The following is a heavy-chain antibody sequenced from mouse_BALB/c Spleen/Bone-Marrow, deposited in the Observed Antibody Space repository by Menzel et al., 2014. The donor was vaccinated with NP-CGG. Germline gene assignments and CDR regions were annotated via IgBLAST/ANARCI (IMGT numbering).Heavy chain of an antibody. CDR2: ISSGSSTI. D-gene: IGHD2-4*01. Sequence: DVQLQESGGGLVQPGGSRELSCAASGFTFSSFGMHWVRQAPEKGLEWVAYISSGSSTIYYADTVKGRFTISRDNPKNTLFLQMTSLRSEDTAMYYCTRKGALITHYYAMDYWGQGTSVTVSS. V-gene: IGHV5-17*02. CDR1: GFTFSSFG. J-gene: IGHJ4*01. CDR3: TRKGALITHYYAMDY.